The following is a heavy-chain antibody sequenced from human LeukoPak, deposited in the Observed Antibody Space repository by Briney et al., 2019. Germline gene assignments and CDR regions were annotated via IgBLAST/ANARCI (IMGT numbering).Heavy chain of an antibody. D-gene: IGHD5-18*01. V-gene: IGHV3-20*04. Sequence: GGSLRLSCAASGFTFDDYGMSWVRQALGKWLEWVSGINWNGGSTGYADSVKGRFTISRDNAKNSLYLQMNSLRAEDTALYYCARDLTPWSSYGSFDYWGQGTLVTVSS. CDR2: INWNGGST. CDR3: ARDLTPWSSYGSFDY. CDR1: GFTFDDYG. J-gene: IGHJ4*02.